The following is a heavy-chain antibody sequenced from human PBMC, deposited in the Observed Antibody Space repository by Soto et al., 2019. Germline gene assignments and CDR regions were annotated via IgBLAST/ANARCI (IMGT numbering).Heavy chain of an antibody. CDR2: ISGSGGST. Sequence: GGSLRLSCAASGFTFSSYAMSWVRQAPGKGLEWVSAISGSGGSTYYADSVKGRFTISRDNSKNTLYLQMNSLRAEDTAVYYCAKGSGVVPAAIREYFDYWGQGTLVTVS. CDR1: GFTFSSYA. V-gene: IGHV3-23*01. J-gene: IGHJ4*02. CDR3: AKGSGVVPAAIREYFDY. D-gene: IGHD2-2*02.